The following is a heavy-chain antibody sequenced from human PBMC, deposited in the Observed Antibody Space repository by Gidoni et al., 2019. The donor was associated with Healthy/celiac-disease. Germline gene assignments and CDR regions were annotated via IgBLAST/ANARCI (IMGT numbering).Heavy chain of an antibody. J-gene: IGHJ4*02. CDR1: GFTFSSYG. CDR3: AKDDYGGNSGG. V-gene: IGHV3-30*02. CDR2: IRYDGSNK. D-gene: IGHD4-17*01. Sequence: QVQLVESGGGVVQPGGSLRLSCAASGFTFSSYGMHWVRQAPGKGLEWVAFIRYDGSNKYYADSVKGRFTISRDNSKNTLYLQMNSLRAEDTAVYYCAKDDYGGNSGGWGQGTLVTVSS.